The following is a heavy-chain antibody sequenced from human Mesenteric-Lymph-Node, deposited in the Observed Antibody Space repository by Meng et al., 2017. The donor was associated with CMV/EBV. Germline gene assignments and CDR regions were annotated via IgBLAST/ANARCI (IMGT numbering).Heavy chain of an antibody. V-gene: IGHV1-8*01. CDR3: AREGCINGSCYGFWLDP. D-gene: IGHD2-2*01. J-gene: IGHJ5*02. CDR2: MNPNTGKA. CDR1: GYTFTSYD. Sequence: ASVKVSCKASGYTFTSYDISWVRQATGQGLEWMGWMNPNTGKADYAQKFQGRVTMTRDTSISTAYMELSSLKSEDTAVYYCAREGCINGSCYGFWLDPWGQGTLVTVSS.